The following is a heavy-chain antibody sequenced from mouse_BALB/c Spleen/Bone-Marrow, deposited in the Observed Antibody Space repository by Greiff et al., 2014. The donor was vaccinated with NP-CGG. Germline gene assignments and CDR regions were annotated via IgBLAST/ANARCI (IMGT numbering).Heavy chain of an antibody. CDR3: ARRDYGPFYALDY. Sequence: VQLQQSGAELARPGASVKMSCKASGYTFTSFTIHWVKQRPGQGLEWIGYINPSSGYTNYNQNFKDKATLTADKSASTAYMQLTSLTSEDSAVYYCARRDYGPFYALDYRGQGTSVTVSS. V-gene: IGHV1-4*01. CDR2: INPSSGYT. J-gene: IGHJ4*01. D-gene: IGHD1-2*01. CDR1: GYTFTSFT.